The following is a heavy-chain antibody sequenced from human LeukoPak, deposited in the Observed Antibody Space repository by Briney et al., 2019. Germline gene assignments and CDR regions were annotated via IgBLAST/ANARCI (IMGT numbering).Heavy chain of an antibody. D-gene: IGHD6-19*01. J-gene: IGHJ4*02. CDR1: GYSFTTYW. CDR3: ARREYSNGWFYFDN. V-gene: IGHV5-51*01. Sequence: GESLKISCKGSGYSFTTYWIAWVRQMPGKGLEWMGIIYPGDSDTRYSPSFQGQVTISADTSISTAFLQWSSLKASDTAMYYCARREYSNGWFYFDNWGQGTRVIVSS. CDR2: IYPGDSDT.